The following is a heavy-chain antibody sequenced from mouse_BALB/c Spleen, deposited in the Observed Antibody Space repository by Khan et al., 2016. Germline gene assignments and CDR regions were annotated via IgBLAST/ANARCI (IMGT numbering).Heavy chain of an antibody. D-gene: IGHD2-2*01. CDR1: GNSITSDYA. J-gene: IGHJ4*01. V-gene: IGHV3-2*02. CDR3: ARWFDARDY. CDR2: ISYSGTT. Sequence: EVQLVESGPGLVKPSQSLSLTCTVSGNSITSDYAWNWIRQFPGNKLEWMGYISYSGTTTYNPFLKSRISLTRDTSKNQFFLQLNSVTTEDTATYSCARWFDARDYWGQGTSVTVS.